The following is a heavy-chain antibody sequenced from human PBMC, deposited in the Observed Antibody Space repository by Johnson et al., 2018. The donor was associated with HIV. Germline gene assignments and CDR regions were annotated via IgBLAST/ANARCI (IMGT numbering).Heavy chain of an antibody. V-gene: IGHV3-15*01. CDR3: AKGLAAPHDAFDI. J-gene: IGHJ3*02. CDR1: GFMFEDYG. CDR2: IKSKNDGGTT. D-gene: IGHD6-6*01. Sequence: EVLLLESGGGVLRPGGSLRLSCEGFGFMFEDYGLNWVRQAPGKGLEWVGRIKSKNDGGTTDYAAPVKGRFTISRDNSKNTLYLHMNSLRAEDTAVYYCAKGLAAPHDAFDIWGQGTMVTVSA.